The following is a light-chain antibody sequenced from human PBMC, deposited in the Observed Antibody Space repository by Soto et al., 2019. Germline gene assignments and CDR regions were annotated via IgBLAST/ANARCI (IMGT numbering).Light chain of an antibody. J-gene: IGLJ3*02. Sequence: QAVVTQPPSASGTPGQRVTISCSGSSSNIGSNYVSWYHQQLPGTAPKLLIYRNNQRPSGVPDRFSGSKSGTSASLAISGLRSEDEVDYYCASWDDSLRGWAFGGGTKLTVL. CDR2: RNN. V-gene: IGLV1-47*01. CDR1: SSNIGSNY. CDR3: ASWDDSLRGWA.